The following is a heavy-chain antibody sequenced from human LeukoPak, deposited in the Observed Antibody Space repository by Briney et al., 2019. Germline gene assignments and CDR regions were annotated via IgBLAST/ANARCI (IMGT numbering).Heavy chain of an antibody. Sequence: SETLSLTCTVSGGSISSHYWCWIRQPPGKGLEWIGYIYYSGSTNYNPSLKSRVTISVDTSKNQFSLKLSSVTAADTAVYYCARDLAYYYGSGSQYYYYYYMDVWGKGTTVTVSS. J-gene: IGHJ6*03. D-gene: IGHD3-10*01. CDR3: ARDLAYYYGSGSQYYYYYYMDV. CDR2: IYYSGST. CDR1: GGSISSHY. V-gene: IGHV4-59*11.